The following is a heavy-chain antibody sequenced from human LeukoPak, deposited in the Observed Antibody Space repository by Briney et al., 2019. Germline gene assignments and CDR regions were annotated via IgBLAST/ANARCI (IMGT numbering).Heavy chain of an antibody. V-gene: IGHV3-23*01. CDR2: ISGSGGST. CDR1: GFTFSNYG. J-gene: IGHJ4*02. CDR3: AKDLGFIVGGGY. D-gene: IGHD1-26*01. Sequence: PGGSLRLSCAASGFTFSNYGMIWVRQAAGKGLEWVSGISGSGGSTYLADSVKGRFTISRDNSKNTLYLQMNSLRAEDTAVYYCAKDLGFIVGGGYWGQGTLVTVSS.